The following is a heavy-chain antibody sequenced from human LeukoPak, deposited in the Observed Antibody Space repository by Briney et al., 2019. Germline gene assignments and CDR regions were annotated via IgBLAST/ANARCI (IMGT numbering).Heavy chain of an antibody. V-gene: IGHV1-69*04. Sequence: SVKVSCKASGGTFSSYAISWVRQAPGQGLEWMGRIIPVLGIANYAQKFQGRVTITADKSTSTAYMELSSLRSEDTAVYYCARHLAPLIVVVPAAPYYYYYGMDVWGQGTTVTVSS. CDR2: IIPVLGIA. J-gene: IGHJ6*02. CDR1: GGTFSSYA. CDR3: ARHLAPLIVVVPAAPYYYYYGMDV. D-gene: IGHD2-2*01.